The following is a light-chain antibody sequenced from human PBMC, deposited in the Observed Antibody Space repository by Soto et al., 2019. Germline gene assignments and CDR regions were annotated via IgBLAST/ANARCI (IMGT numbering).Light chain of an antibody. CDR2: DAS. CDR1: QSVRSY. J-gene: IGKJ4*01. Sequence: EIVLTQSPATLSLSPGERATLSCRASQSVRSYLAWYQQKIGQAPRLLIYDASNRATGNPARFSGSGSGTDFTRTITSLETEDFAVYYCEQHSNWPLTFGGGTKVEIK. CDR3: EQHSNWPLT. V-gene: IGKV3-11*01.